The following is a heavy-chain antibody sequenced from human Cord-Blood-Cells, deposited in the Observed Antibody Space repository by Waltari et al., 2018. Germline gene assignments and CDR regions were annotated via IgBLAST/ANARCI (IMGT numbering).Heavy chain of an antibody. Sequence: QVQLQQWGAGLLKPSATLSLTCAVYGGSFRGYSWSWIRQPPGKGLEWIGEINHSGSTNYNPSLKIRVTISVDTSKNQFSLKLSSVTAADTAVYYCAMISGWYFDYWGQGTLVTVSS. J-gene: IGHJ4*02. D-gene: IGHD6-19*01. CDR1: GGSFRGYS. CDR3: AMISGWYFDY. V-gene: IGHV4-34*01. CDR2: INHSGST.